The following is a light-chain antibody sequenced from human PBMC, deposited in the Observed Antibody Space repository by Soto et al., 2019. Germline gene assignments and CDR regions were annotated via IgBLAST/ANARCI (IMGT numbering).Light chain of an antibody. V-gene: IGKV3-15*01. J-gene: IGKJ1*01. CDR1: QSVSSN. CDR3: QQYNNWPPWT. CDR2: GAS. Sequence: EIVMTQSPATLSVSQGERATLSCRASQSVSSNLAWYQQKPGQAPRLLIYGASTRATGIPARFSGSGSGTEFTLTISSLQSEDLAVYYCQQYNNWPPWTFGQGTKVDI.